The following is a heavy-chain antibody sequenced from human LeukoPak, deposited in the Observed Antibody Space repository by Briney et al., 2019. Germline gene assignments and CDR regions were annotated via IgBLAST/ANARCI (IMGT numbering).Heavy chain of an antibody. CDR1: GFTFSSYA. CDR2: ISGSGGST. D-gene: IGHD1-26*01. V-gene: IGHV3-23*01. CDR3: AKDPRIVGATSPGFYFDY. J-gene: IGHJ4*02. Sequence: GGSLRLSCAASGFTFSSYAMSRVRQAPGKGLEWVSAISGSGGSTYYADSVKGQFTISRDNSKNTLYLQMNSLRAEDTAVYYCAKDPRIVGATSPGFYFDYWGQGTLVTVSS.